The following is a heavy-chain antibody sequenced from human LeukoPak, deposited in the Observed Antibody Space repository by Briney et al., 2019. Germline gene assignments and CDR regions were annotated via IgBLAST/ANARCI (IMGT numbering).Heavy chain of an antibody. V-gene: IGHV4-39*07. CDR3: ARMGEFHNGYSYYHMDI. Sequence: PSETLSLTCTVSGGSISSSNYYWGWIRQPPGKGLEWIGSIYYSGSTYYNPSLKSRVTISVDTSKNQFSLKLTSVPAADTAVYYCARMGEFHNGYSYYHMDIWGRGNTVTVSS. D-gene: IGHD5-18*01. CDR2: IYYSGST. J-gene: IGHJ6*03. CDR1: GGSISSSNYY.